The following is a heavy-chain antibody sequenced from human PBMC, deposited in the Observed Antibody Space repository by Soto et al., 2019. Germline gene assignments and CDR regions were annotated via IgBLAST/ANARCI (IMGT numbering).Heavy chain of an antibody. V-gene: IGHV4-34*01. CDR2: IKHSGGT. CDR3: ARTYYYRSGTYFAWFDP. Sequence: QVRLKQRGAGLLKPSETLSLTCDVYGGSFSGYYWSWIRQSPGKGLEWIGQIKHSGGTNYNPLLKCRVTISVDTPRNQFSLKLSSVTAADTAVYFCARTYYYRSGTYFAWFDPWGQGTLVTVSS. D-gene: IGHD3-10*01. J-gene: IGHJ5*02. CDR1: GGSFSGYY.